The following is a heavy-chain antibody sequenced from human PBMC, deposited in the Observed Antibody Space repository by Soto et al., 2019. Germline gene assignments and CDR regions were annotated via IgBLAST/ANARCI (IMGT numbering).Heavy chain of an antibody. CDR3: ARLGAYYQALDS. Sequence: SETLSLTCTVSDGSLSPNYWSWIRQSPGKGLEWIGYIYYAGSTTYNPSLKSRITISLDTSQNEVSLKLSSVTAADTAVYYCARLGAYYQALDSWGRGTLVT. CDR2: IYYAGST. J-gene: IGHJ4*02. D-gene: IGHD3-22*01. CDR1: DGSLSPNY. V-gene: IGHV4-59*08.